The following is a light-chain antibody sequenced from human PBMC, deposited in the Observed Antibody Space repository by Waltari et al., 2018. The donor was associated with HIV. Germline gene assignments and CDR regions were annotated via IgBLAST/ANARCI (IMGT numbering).Light chain of an antibody. V-gene: IGLV2-8*01. CDR3: SSYARSNIRFV. CDR2: EVT. J-gene: IGLJ1*01. Sequence: ALTQPPSASGSPGQSVTICCTGTSSDVGGDNSFSWYQQHPGNAPKLIIYEVTKRPSGVPDRFSGSKSGNTASLTVSGLQAEDEADYYCSSYARSNIRFVFGTGTKVTVL. CDR1: SSDVGGDNS.